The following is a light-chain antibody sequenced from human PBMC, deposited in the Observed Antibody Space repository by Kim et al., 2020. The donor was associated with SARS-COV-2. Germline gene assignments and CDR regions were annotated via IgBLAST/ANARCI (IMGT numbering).Light chain of an antibody. J-gene: IGKJ5*01. V-gene: IGKV3-11*01. Sequence: EVVLTQSPATLSLSPVERATLSCRASQSVGIFLAWYQHKAAQAPRLLIYESSRRASGIPARFSGSGSGTDFTLTISRLEPEDSAVYYCQQRTNWPITFGQGTRLEIK. CDR2: ESS. CDR1: QSVGIF. CDR3: QQRTNWPIT.